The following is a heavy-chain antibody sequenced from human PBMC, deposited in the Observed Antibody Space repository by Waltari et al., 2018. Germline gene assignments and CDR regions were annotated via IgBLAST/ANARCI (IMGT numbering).Heavy chain of an antibody. CDR3: AHSLAYYYGSGSFSPFDY. Sequence: QITLKESGPTLVKPTQTLTLTCTFSGFSLSTSGVGVGWLRQPPGKALEWLALIYWNDDKRYSPSLKSRLTITKDTSKNQVVLTMTNMDPVDTATYYCAHSLAYYYGSGSFSPFDYWGQGTLVTVSS. D-gene: IGHD3-10*01. V-gene: IGHV2-5*01. CDR1: GFSLSTSGVG. CDR2: IYWNDDK. J-gene: IGHJ4*02.